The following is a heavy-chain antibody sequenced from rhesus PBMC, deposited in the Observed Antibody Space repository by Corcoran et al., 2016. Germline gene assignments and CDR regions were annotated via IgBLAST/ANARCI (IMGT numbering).Heavy chain of an antibody. J-gene: IGHJ4*01. CDR1: GGSISDSYR. Sequence: QVQLQESGPGVVKPSETLSLTCAVSGGSISDSYRWSWIRQPPGKGLEWIGYIYGSSTRTNYNHSLKSRVTMSKDTSKNKCSLKLSSVTAADTAVYYCARGVGAAAGIDYLGQGVLDTVSS. D-gene: IGHD6-25*01. CDR2: IYGSSTRT. V-gene: IGHV4S10*01. CDR3: ARGVGAAAGIDY.